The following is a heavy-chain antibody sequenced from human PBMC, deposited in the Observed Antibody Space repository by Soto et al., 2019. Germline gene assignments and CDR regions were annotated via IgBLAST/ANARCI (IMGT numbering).Heavy chain of an antibody. CDR3: AKSLYYYDSSGYPWVPFDI. CDR2: ISGSGGST. V-gene: IGHV3-23*01. J-gene: IGHJ3*02. Sequence: LRLSCAASGFTFSSYAMSWVRQAPGKGLEWVSAISGSGGSTYYADSVKGRFTISRDNSKNTLYLQMNSLRAEDTAVYYCAKSLYYYDSSGYPWVPFDIWGQGTMVAVSS. CDR1: GFTFSSYA. D-gene: IGHD3-22*01.